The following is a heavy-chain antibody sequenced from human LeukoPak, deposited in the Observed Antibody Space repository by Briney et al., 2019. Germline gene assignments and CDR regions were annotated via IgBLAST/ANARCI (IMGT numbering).Heavy chain of an antibody. J-gene: IGHJ4*02. Sequence: RGSLILSCAASELPLSSYAMNWVRQAPGEWLEGDATIYPTDGTTSYADSVKGRFTITRDNSKNTLYVQMDSLRAEDTATYYCAKKLSGMSGTPCGDFHYWGQGALVTVCS. CDR2: IYPTDGTT. D-gene: IGHD1-1*01. CDR3: AKKLSGMSGTPCGDFHY. CDR1: ELPLSSYA. V-gene: IGHV3-23*01.